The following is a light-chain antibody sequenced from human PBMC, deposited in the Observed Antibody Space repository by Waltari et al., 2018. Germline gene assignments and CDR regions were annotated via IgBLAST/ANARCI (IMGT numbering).Light chain of an antibody. CDR2: AAS. Sequence: DIEMTQSPSSLSASVGDRVTITCRASQSIGGNLNWYQQTPGRAPKVLIYAASSVQSGVPSRFSGRGSGTDFTLTISSLQPEDFATYYCQQSYSTPWTFGQVTKVEIK. J-gene: IGKJ1*01. V-gene: IGKV1-39*01. CDR1: QSIGGN. CDR3: QQSYSTPWT.